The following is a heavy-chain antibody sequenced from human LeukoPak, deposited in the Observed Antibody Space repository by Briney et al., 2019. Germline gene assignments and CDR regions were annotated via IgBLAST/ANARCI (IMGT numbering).Heavy chain of an antibody. CDR1: GGSISSYY. V-gene: IGHV4-59*01. CDR2: VFHTGTT. Sequence: PSETLSLTCTVSGGSISSYYWSWIRQVPGEGLEWLGYVFHTGTTNYNPSLKSRVAISLDTTKTQFSLKLSSVTAADTAVYYCATGRDVYGSEYWGQGTLVTVSS. J-gene: IGHJ4*02. CDR3: ATGRDVYGSEY. D-gene: IGHD3-10*01.